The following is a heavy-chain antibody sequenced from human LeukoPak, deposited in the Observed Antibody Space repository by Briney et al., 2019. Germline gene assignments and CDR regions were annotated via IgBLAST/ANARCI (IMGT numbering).Heavy chain of an antibody. CDR1: GFTFSNYS. Sequence: GGSLRLSCAAAGFTFSNYSMSWVRQAPGKGLEWVSSISGSGDSTYSADSVKGRFTISRDNSRNTLYLQMNSLRVEATAVYYCARLSGDVYPTWGQGTLVTVSS. CDR2: ISGSGDST. CDR3: ARLSGDVYPT. V-gene: IGHV3-23*01. D-gene: IGHD2-2*02. J-gene: IGHJ5*02.